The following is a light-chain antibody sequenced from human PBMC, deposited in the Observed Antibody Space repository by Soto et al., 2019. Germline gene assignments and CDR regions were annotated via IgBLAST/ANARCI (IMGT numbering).Light chain of an antibody. CDR2: DAS. V-gene: IGKV3D-20*01. Sequence: ELVLTQSPATLSLSPGERATLSCGASQSISRSYLAWYQQKPGLAPRLLIYDASSRATGIPDRFSGSGSGTDFTLTISRLEPEDSAVYYCQQYAGSPLTFGGGTKVEIK. J-gene: IGKJ4*01. CDR3: QQYAGSPLT. CDR1: QSISRSY.